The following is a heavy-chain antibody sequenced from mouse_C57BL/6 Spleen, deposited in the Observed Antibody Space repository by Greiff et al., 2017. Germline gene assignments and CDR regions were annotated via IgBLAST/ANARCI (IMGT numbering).Heavy chain of an antibody. D-gene: IGHD2-4*01. CDR3: AICPLYDYDGGAY. V-gene: IGHV1-69*01. J-gene: IGHJ3*01. Sequence: VQLQQPGAELVMPGASVKLSCKASGYTFTSYWMHWVKQRPGQGLEWIGEIDPSDSYTSDNQKFKGKSTVTVDKSSSTAYMQLSSLTSEDSAGYYCAICPLYDYDGGAYWGQGTLVTVSA. CDR1: GYTFTSYW. CDR2: IDPSDSYT.